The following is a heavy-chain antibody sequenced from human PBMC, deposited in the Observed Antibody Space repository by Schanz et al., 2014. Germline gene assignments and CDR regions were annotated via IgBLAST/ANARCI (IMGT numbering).Heavy chain of an antibody. Sequence: QVQLVQSGAEVKKPGSSVKVSCKASGGTFSSYAFSWVRQAPGQGLEWMGKIIPILGMENYAQKFQGRVTSTADISTSTAYMDLSSLRSDDTAVYYCASSGAGYSSSWDFDYWGQGTLVTVSS. J-gene: IGHJ4*02. CDR3: ASSGAGYSSSWDFDY. CDR1: GGTFSSYA. V-gene: IGHV1-69*04. D-gene: IGHD6-13*01. CDR2: IIPILGME.